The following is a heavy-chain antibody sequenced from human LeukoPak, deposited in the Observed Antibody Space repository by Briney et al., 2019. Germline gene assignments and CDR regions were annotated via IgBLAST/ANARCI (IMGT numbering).Heavy chain of an antibody. CDR2: ISWNSGSI. CDR1: GFTFDDYA. Sequence: GGSLRLSCAASGFTFDDYAMHWVRQAPGKGLEWVSGISWNSGSIGYADSVKGRFTISRDNAKNSLYLQVNSLRAEDTALYYCAKAAGYSSSSGLFDYWGQGTLVTVSS. V-gene: IGHV3-9*01. CDR3: AKAAGYSSSSGLFDY. J-gene: IGHJ4*02. D-gene: IGHD6-6*01.